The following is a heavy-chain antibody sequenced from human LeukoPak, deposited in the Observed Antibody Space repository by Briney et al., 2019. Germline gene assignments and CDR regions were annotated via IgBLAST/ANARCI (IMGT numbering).Heavy chain of an antibody. J-gene: IGHJ4*02. CDR2: IVNGANT. CDR3: TRGAAVAD. D-gene: IGHD6-25*01. Sequence: PSETLSLTCAVSGASVSGSNYYWGWIRQPPGKGLEWVSVIVNGANTYYTDAVKGRFSISRDNSKNTLYLQMDSLRAEDTAVYYCTRGAAVADWGQGTLVTVSS. V-gene: IGHV3-53*03. CDR1: GASVSGSNYY.